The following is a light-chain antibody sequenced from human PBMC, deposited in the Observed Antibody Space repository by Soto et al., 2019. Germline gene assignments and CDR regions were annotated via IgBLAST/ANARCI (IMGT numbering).Light chain of an antibody. CDR2: EVA. J-gene: IGLJ1*01. Sequence: QSALTQPASVSGSPGQSITISCTGTSSDIGAYNFVSWYQHHPGKAPKLLIYEVAYRPSGISNRFSGSKSANTASLTIPGLQAEDEADYFCTSYRSATTPPYVFGSGTKVTVL. CDR3: TSYRSATTPPYV. CDR1: SSDIGAYNF. V-gene: IGLV2-14*01.